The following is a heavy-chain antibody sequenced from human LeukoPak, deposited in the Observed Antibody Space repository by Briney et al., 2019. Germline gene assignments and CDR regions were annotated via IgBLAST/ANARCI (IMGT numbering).Heavy chain of an antibody. CDR1: GYTFTSYA. D-gene: IGHD5-24*01. CDR3: ARVRRDGYTFDY. J-gene: IGHJ4*02. V-gene: IGHV1-3*01. Sequence: ASVKVSCKASGYTFTSYAMHWVRQAPGQRLEWMGWINAGNGNTKYSQKFQGRVTITRDTSASTAYMELSGLRSEDTAVYYCARVRRDGYTFDYWGQGTLVTVSS. CDR2: INAGNGNT.